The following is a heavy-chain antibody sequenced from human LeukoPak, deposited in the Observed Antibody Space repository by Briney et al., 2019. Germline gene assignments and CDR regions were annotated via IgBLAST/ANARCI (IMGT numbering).Heavy chain of an antibody. CDR2: IYYSGST. D-gene: IGHD3-22*01. J-gene: IGHJ3*02. V-gene: IGHV4-59*01. CDR3: AREPLITMIVVAKGGGPGDAFDI. Sequence: SETLSLTCTVSGGSISSYYWSWIRQPPGKGLEWIGYIYYSGSTNYNPSLKSRVTISVDTSKNQFSLKLSSVTAADAAVYYCAREPLITMIVVAKGGGPGDAFDIWGQGTMVTVSS. CDR1: GGSISSYY.